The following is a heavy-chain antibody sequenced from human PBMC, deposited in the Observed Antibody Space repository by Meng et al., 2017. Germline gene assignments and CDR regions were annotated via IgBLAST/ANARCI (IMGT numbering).Heavy chain of an antibody. Sequence: VRRGGSGGGFVKPGGALEFSCAASGLTFSDYDIRWIRQAPGKGLEWVSYISSSGSTIYYADSVKGRFTISRDNAKNSLYLQMNSLRAEDTAVYYCARCQEQWLPFDYWGQGTLVTVSS. D-gene: IGHD6-19*01. V-gene: IGHV3-11*01. CDR1: GLTFSDYD. CDR2: ISSSGSTI. CDR3: ARCQEQWLPFDY. J-gene: IGHJ4*02.